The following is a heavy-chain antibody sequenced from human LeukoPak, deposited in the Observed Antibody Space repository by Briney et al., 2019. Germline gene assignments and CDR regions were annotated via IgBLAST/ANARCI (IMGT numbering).Heavy chain of an antibody. J-gene: IGHJ4*02. CDR2: ISSSSSYI. Sequence: GGSLRLSCAASGFTFSSYSVNWVRQAPGKGLEWVSSISSSSSYIHYADSVKGRFTISRDNAKNSLYLQMNSLRAEDTAVYYCARDSGVYFDYWGQGTLVTVSS. D-gene: IGHD2-8*01. V-gene: IGHV3-21*01. CDR1: GFTFSSYS. CDR3: ARDSGVYFDY.